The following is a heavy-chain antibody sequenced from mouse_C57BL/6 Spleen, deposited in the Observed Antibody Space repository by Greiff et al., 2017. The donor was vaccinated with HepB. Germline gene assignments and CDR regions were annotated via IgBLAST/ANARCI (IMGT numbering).Heavy chain of an antibody. CDR3: ASRGNYYAMDY. D-gene: IGHD2-1*01. Sequence: VKLMESGPELVKPGASVKISCKASGYAFSSSWMNWVKQRPGKGLEWIGRIYPGDGDTNYNGKFKGKATLTADKSSSTAYMQLSSLTSEDSAVYFCASRGNYYAMDYWGQGTSVTVSS. V-gene: IGHV1-82*01. CDR2: IYPGDGDT. CDR1: GYAFSSSW. J-gene: IGHJ4*01.